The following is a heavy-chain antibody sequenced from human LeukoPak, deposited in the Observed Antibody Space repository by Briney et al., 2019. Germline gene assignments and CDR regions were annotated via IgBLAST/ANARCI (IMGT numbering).Heavy chain of an antibody. CDR2: IRYDGSNK. J-gene: IGHJ5*02. CDR1: GFTFSSYG. D-gene: IGHD3-22*01. CDR3: ATSFFGGYYDSSGYSSFDP. Sequence: GRSLRLSCAASGFTFSSYGMHWVRQAPGKGLEWVAFIRYDGSNKYYADSVKGRFTISRDNSKNTLYLQMNSLRAEDTAVYYCATSFFGGYYDSSGYSSFDPWGQGTLVTVSS. V-gene: IGHV3-30*02.